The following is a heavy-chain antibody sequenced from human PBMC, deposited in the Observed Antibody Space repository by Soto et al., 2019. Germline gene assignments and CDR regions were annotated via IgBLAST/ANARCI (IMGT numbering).Heavy chain of an antibody. CDR3: AKRYGGTFDY. Sequence: QVQLQESGPGLVKPSETLSLTCTVSGGSISSYYWSWIRQPPGKGLEWIGYIYYSGSTNYNPSLKSRVTISVDTSKNPFSLKLTSVTAADTAVDYCAKRYGGTFDYWGQGTLVTVSS. CDR1: GGSISSYY. J-gene: IGHJ4*02. V-gene: IGHV4-59*08. CDR2: IYYSGST. D-gene: IGHD2-15*01.